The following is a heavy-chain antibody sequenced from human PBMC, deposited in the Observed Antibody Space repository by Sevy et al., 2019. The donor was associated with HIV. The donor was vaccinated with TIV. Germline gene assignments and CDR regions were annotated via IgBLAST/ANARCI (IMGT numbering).Heavy chain of an antibody. CDR3: TPGPYYYAPIDGTGPHTRESLQH. D-gene: IGHD3-10*01. Sequence: GGSLRLSCAASGFTFRESAIHWVRQASGKGLEWVGRIRNKANNYATSYAVSLNGRFPISRDESKNTAYLQMNSLKTEATAVYLYTPGPYYYAPIDGTGPHTRESLQHWGQGTLVTVSS. CDR2: IRNKANNYAT. V-gene: IGHV3-73*01. J-gene: IGHJ1*01. CDR1: GFTFRESA.